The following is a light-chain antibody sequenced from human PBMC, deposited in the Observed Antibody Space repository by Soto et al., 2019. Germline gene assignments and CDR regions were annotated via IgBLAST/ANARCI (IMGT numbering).Light chain of an antibody. CDR1: SSDVGGYNY. CDR3: SSYTSSSTLVV. CDR2: EVS. J-gene: IGLJ1*01. Sequence: QSVLTQPASVSGSPGQSITISCTGTSSDVGGYNYVSWYQQHPGKAPKLMIYEVSNRPSGVSNRFSGSESGNTASLTISGLQAEDEADYYCSSYTSSSTLVVFGTGTKLTVL. V-gene: IGLV2-14*01.